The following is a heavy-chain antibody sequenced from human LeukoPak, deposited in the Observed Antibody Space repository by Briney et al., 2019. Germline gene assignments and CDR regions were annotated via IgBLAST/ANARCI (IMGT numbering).Heavy chain of an antibody. CDR1: GFTFSDYY. Sequence: GGSLRLSCAASGFTFSDYYMSWIRQAPGKGLEWVSSISSSSSYIYYADSVKGRFTISRDNAKNSLYLQMNSLRAEDTAVYYCARDPGGASSIFGVPEEDYWGQGTLVTVSS. D-gene: IGHD3-3*01. V-gene: IGHV3-11*06. J-gene: IGHJ4*02. CDR2: ISSSSSYI. CDR3: ARDPGGASSIFGVPEEDY.